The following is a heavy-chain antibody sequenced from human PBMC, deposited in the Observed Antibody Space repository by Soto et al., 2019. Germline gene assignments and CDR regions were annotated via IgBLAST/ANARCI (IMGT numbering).Heavy chain of an antibody. Sequence: GGSLRLSCAASGFTFSSYAMHWVRQAPGKGLEWVAVISYDGSNKYYADSVKGRFTISRDNSKNTLYLQMNSLRAEDTAVYYCARPTRGSYYLVRDWFDPWGQGTLVTVSS. D-gene: IGHD1-26*01. J-gene: IGHJ5*02. V-gene: IGHV3-30-3*01. CDR1: GFTFSSYA. CDR3: ARPTRGSYYLVRDWFDP. CDR2: ISYDGSNK.